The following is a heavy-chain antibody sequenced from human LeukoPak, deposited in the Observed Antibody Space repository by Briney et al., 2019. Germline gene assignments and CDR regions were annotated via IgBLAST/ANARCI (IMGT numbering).Heavy chain of an antibody. V-gene: IGHV3-30*07. D-gene: IGHD3-22*01. J-gene: IGHJ4*02. CDR3: ARGHYDSSGYCFDY. CDR1: GXTXXSXX. Sequence: PGXSLRLSCAASGXTXXSXXMHWVRQAPGKGLEWVAXISYDGSNKYYADSVKGRFTISRDNSKNTLYLQMNSPRAEDTAVYYCARGHYDSSGYCFDYWGQGTLVTVSS. CDR2: ISYDGSNK.